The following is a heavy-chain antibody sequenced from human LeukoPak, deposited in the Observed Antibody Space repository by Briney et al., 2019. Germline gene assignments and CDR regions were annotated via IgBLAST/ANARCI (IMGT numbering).Heavy chain of an antibody. CDR2: IYPGDSDT. J-gene: IGHJ4*02. D-gene: IGHD2-2*02. CDR1: GYSFTSYW. CDR3: ARRTAAILDYFDY. V-gene: IGHV5-51*01. Sequence: GESLKISCKGSGYSFTSYWIGWVRQMPGKGLEWMGIIYPGDSDTRYSPSFQGQATISADKSISTAYLQWSSLKASDTAMYYCARRTAAILDYFDYWGQGTLVTVSS.